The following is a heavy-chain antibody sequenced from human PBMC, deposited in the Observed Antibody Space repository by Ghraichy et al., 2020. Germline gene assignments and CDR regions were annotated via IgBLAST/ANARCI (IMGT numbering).Heavy chain of an antibody. CDR1: GFTFSSYW. V-gene: IGHV3-7*03. J-gene: IGHJ3*02. D-gene: IGHD6-19*01. Sequence: GGSLRLSCAASGFTFSSYWMSWVRQAPGKGLEWVANIKQDGSEKYYVDSVKGRFTISRDNAKNSLYLQMNSLRAEDTAVYYCARTQWLRINDAFDIWGQGTMVTVSS. CDR3: ARTQWLRINDAFDI. CDR2: IKQDGSEK.